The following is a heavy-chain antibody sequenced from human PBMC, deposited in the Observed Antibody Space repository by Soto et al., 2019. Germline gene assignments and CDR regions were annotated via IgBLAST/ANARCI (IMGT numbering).Heavy chain of an antibody. CDR2: IYWDDDK. CDR1: GFSLSSTRVA. Sequence: QITLKESGPTLVKPTQTLTLTCTFSGFSLSSTRVAVGWIRQPPGKALEWLALIYWDDDKRYSPFLKSRLTITTDTSKNQVVLTMPNMDPVDTATYYCAHSVVAGLGYYFDYWGQGTLVTVSS. J-gene: IGHJ4*02. V-gene: IGHV2-5*02. CDR3: AHSVVAGLGYYFDY. D-gene: IGHD6-19*01.